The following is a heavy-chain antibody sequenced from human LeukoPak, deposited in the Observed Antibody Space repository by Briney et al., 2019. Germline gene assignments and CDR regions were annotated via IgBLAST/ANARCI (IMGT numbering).Heavy chain of an antibody. Sequence: GTSVKVSCKVSGYTLTELSMHWVRQAPGKGLEWMGGFDPEDGETIYAQKFQGRVTMTEDTSTDTAYMELSSLRSEDTAVYYCATELWDDYGDYVFAYWGQGTLVTVSS. D-gene: IGHD4-17*01. J-gene: IGHJ4*02. V-gene: IGHV1-24*01. CDR3: ATELWDDYGDYVFAY. CDR1: GYTLTELS. CDR2: FDPEDGET.